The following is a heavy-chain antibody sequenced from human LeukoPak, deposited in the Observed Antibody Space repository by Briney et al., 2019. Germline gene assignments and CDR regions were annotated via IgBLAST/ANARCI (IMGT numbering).Heavy chain of an antibody. CDR1: GGTFSSYA. J-gene: IGHJ4*02. CDR3: ARDLFYLDY. CDR2: IIPILGIA. V-gene: IGHV1-69*04. Sequence: ASVKVSCKASGGTFSSYAISWVRQAPGQGLEWMGRIIPILGIANYAQKFQGRVTITADKSTSTAYMELSSLRSEDTAVHYCARDLFYLDYWGQGTLVTVSS.